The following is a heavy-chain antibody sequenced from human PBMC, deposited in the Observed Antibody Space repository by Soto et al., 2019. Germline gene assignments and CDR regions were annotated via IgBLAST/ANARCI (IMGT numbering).Heavy chain of an antibody. CDR3: ARGRVAVAGTKYYYYGMDV. Sequence: SVKVSCKASGGTFSSYAISWVRQAPGQGLEWMGGIIPIFATANYAQKFQGRVTITADESTSTAYMELSSLRSEDTAVYYCARGRVAVAGTKYYYYGMDVWGQGTTVTVSS. CDR2: IIPIFATA. D-gene: IGHD6-19*01. V-gene: IGHV1-69*13. CDR1: GGTFSSYA. J-gene: IGHJ6*02.